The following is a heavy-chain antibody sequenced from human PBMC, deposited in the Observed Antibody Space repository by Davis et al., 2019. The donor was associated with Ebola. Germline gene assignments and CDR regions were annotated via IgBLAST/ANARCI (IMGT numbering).Heavy chain of an antibody. CDR1: GGSISSSSYY. V-gene: IGHV4-39*01. J-gene: IGHJ6*02. D-gene: IGHD3-3*01. CDR3: ARQSGYDFWSGFLHWYYGMDV. CDR2: IYYSGST. Sequence: PSETLSLTCTVSGGSISSSSYYWGWIRQPPGKGLEWIGSIYYSGSTYYNPSLKSRVTISVDTSKNQFSLKLSSVTAADTAVYYCARQSGYDFWSGFLHWYYGMDVWGQGTTVTVSS.